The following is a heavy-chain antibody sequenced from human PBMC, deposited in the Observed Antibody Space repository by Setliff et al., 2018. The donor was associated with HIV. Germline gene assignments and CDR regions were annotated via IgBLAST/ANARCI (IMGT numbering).Heavy chain of an antibody. D-gene: IGHD6-13*01. CDR1: GYTFTSYG. CDR2: ISVYNGNT. CDR3: AGARGAGTFDI. Sequence: ASVKVSCKASGYTFTSYGVCWVRQAPGQGLEWMGWISVYNGNTNYAQSLQGGVTMTTDTSTTTVYMELRSLRSDDTAFYYCAGARGAGTFDIWGQGTSVTVSS. J-gene: IGHJ3*02. V-gene: IGHV1-18*01.